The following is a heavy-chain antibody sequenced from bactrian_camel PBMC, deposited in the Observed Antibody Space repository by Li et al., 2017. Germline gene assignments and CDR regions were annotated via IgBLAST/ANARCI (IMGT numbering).Heavy chain of an antibody. V-gene: IGHV3S40*01. J-gene: IGHJ4*01. Sequence: DVQLVESGGDSVQAGGSLRLSCAASRYTGNGYCMGWFRQAPGKEHEEVATIYTGGGSTYYADSVKGRFTITRDNDKHTVYLQMNSLKPEDTAMYYCAAGCVRLWIDPAFSFWGQGTQVTVS. CDR2: IYTGGGST. CDR1: RYTGNGYC. D-gene: IGHD5*01. CDR3: AAGCVRLWIDPAFSF.